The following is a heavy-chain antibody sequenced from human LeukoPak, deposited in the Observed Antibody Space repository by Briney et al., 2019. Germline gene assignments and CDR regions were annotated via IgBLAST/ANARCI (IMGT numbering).Heavy chain of an antibody. Sequence: PSETLSLTCTVSGGSLSSYYWTWIRQPPGKGLEYIGHIYYSGSTNYIPSLKSRVTISVDTSKNQFSLKLSSVTAADTAVYYCARRGYCSGGSCCSFDYWGQGTLVTVSS. J-gene: IGHJ4*02. CDR3: ARRGYCSGGSCCSFDY. D-gene: IGHD2-15*01. V-gene: IGHV4-59*01. CDR1: GGSLSSYY. CDR2: IYYSGST.